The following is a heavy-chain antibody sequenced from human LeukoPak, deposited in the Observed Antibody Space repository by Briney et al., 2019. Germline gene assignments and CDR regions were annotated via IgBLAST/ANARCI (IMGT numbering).Heavy chain of an antibody. CDR1: GFTFSSYG. CDR2: ISYDGSNK. D-gene: IGHD3-3*01. J-gene: IGHJ6*02. Sequence: PGGSLRLSCAASGFTFSSYGMHWVRQAPGKGLEWVAVISYDGSNKYYADSVKGQFTISRDNSKNTLYLQMNSLRAEDTAVYHCAKDYYDFWSGYNYYYGMDVWGQGTTVTVSS. V-gene: IGHV3-30*18. CDR3: AKDYYDFWSGYNYYYGMDV.